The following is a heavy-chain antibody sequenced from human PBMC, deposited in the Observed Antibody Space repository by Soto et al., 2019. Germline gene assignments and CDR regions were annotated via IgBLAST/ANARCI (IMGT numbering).Heavy chain of an antibody. CDR3: AKGFRISPGY. D-gene: IGHD3-3*01. CDR1: GGSISSYY. CDR2: ISGSGGST. J-gene: IGHJ4*02. V-gene: IGHV3-23*01. Sequence: PSETLSLTCTVSGGSISSYYWSWVRQAPGKGLEWVSAISGSGGSTYYADSVKGRFTISRDNSKNTLYLQMNSLRAEDTAVYYCAKGFRISPGYWGQGTLVTVSS.